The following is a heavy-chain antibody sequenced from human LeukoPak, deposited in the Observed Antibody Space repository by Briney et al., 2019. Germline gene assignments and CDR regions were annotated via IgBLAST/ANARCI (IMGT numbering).Heavy chain of an antibody. CDR2: TYYRSKWGN. J-gene: IGHJ3*01. Sequence: SQTLSLTCAISVDSVSSYDATWNWIRQSPSRGLEWLGRTYYRSKWGNDYAVSVKSRITINPDTSKNQFSLHLNSVTPEDTAVYYCARVSSRAFDVWGQGTVVTVSP. V-gene: IGHV6-1*01. D-gene: IGHD6-6*01. CDR1: VDSVSSYDAT. CDR3: ARVSSRAFDV.